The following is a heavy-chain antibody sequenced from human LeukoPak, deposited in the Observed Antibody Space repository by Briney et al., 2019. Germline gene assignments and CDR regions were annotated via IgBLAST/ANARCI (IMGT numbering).Heavy chain of an antibody. CDR3: ARGNYDILTGYDAFDI. CDR2: INHSGST. D-gene: IGHD3-9*01. CDR1: GFTFNNAW. Sequence: GSLRLSCAASGFTFNNAWMNWVRQAPGKGLEWIGEINHSGSTNYNPSLKSRVTISVDTSKNQFSLKLSSVTAADTAVYYCARGNYDILTGYDAFDIWGQGTMVTVSS. J-gene: IGHJ3*02. V-gene: IGHV4-34*01.